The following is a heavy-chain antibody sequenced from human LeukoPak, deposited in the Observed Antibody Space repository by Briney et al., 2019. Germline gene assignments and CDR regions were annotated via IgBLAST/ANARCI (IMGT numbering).Heavy chain of an antibody. V-gene: IGHV4-59*01. D-gene: IGHD2-21*01. CDR1: GGSISSYY. CDR3: ARDPYSNRPPHIVFDP. J-gene: IGHJ5*02. CDR2: IYYSGST. Sequence: PSETLSLTCTVSGGSISSYYWSWIRQPPGKGLEWIGYIYYSGSTNYNPSLKSRVTISVDTSKNQFSLKLSSVTAADTAVYYCARDPYSNRPPHIVFDPWGQGTLVTVSS.